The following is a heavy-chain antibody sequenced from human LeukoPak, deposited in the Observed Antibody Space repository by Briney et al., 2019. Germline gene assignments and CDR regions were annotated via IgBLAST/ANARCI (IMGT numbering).Heavy chain of an antibody. D-gene: IGHD6-19*01. V-gene: IGHV3-74*01. CDR2: INGDGSNT. CDR1: GFAFSMYW. CDR3: AKDPSGWYSNWFDP. J-gene: IGHJ5*02. Sequence: GGSLRLSCAASGFAFSMYWMHWVRQAPGKGLVWVSRINGDGSNTWYADSVKGRFTISRDNAKNTLYLQMNSLRAEDTAVYYCAKDPSGWYSNWFDPWGQGTLVTVSS.